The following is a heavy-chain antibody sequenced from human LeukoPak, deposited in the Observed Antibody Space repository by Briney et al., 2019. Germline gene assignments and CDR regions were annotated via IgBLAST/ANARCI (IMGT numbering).Heavy chain of an antibody. V-gene: IGHV3-21*01. Sequence: GGSLRLSCAASGFTFSSYSMNWVRQAPGKGLEWVSSISSSSSYIYYADSVKGRFTISRDNAKNSLYLQMNSLRAEDTAVYYCARDPVILCFGESVPYFDYWGQGTLVTVSS. J-gene: IGHJ4*02. D-gene: IGHD3-10*01. CDR2: ISSSSSYI. CDR1: GFTFSSYS. CDR3: ARDPVILCFGESVPYFDY.